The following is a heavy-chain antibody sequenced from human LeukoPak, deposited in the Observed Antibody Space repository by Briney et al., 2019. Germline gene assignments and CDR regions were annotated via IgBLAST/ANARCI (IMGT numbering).Heavy chain of an antibody. CDR2: ISSSSSTV. D-gene: IGHD6-19*01. Sequence: PGGSLRLSCAASGFTFSSYTMNWVRQAPGKGLEWVSYISSSSSTVFYADSVKGRFTISRDNAKNSLYLQMNSLRAEDTAVYYCARDGGIAVVGPYYMDVWAKGPRSPSP. J-gene: IGHJ6*03. V-gene: IGHV3-48*01. CDR3: ARDGGIAVVGPYYMDV. CDR1: GFTFSSYT.